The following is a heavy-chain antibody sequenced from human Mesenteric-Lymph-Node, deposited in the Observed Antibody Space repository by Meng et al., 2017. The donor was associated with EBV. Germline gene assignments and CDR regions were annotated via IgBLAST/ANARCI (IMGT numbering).Heavy chain of an antibody. Sequence: QGPLVQSGAEVKKSGASVKVSCKASGYSFISYAIHWVRQAPGQGLEWVGWINVGNGNTRYSQKLQGRVSITRDTAASTAYMELSSLRSEDTGIYFCARDPYYGSGSSLDYWGQGTLVTVSS. CDR1: GYSFISYA. J-gene: IGHJ4*02. CDR3: ARDPYYGSGSSLDY. V-gene: IGHV1-3*01. D-gene: IGHD3-10*01. CDR2: INVGNGNT.